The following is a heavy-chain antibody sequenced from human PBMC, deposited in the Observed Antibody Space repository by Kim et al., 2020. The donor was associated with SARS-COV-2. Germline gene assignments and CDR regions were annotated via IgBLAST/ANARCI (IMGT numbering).Heavy chain of an antibody. D-gene: IGHD5-18*01. J-gene: IGHJ6*02. CDR3: ARDLGYSYDQYGMDV. V-gene: IGHV3-11*05. Sequence: DSVKGRFTISRDNAKNSLYLQMNSLRAEDTAVYYCARDLGYSYDQYGMDVWGQGTTVTVSS.